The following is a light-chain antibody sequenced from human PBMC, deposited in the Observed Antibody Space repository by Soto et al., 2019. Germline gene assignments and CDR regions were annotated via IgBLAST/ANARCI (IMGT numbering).Light chain of an antibody. Sequence: EIVLTQSPVTLSVSPGERASLSCRASQSVGTYLAWYQQKPGQAPRILIHDASRRATGIPARFSGSGSGTDFTLTISSLEPEDVAVYYCQQGSWPPLTFGGGTKVEIE. CDR1: QSVGTY. CDR2: DAS. J-gene: IGKJ4*01. CDR3: QQGSWPPLT. V-gene: IGKV3-11*01.